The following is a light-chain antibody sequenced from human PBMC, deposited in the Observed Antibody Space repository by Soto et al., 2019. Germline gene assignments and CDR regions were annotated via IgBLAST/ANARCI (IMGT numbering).Light chain of an antibody. CDR3: GSWDSSLSAYV. CDR1: SSNIGGNS. J-gene: IGLJ1*01. Sequence: QSAMTQPPSVSAAPGQRVTISCSGSSSNIGGNSVSWYQQLPGTAPKLLIYDDDKRPSGIPDRFSRSKSGTSATLGITGFQTGDEADYYCGSWDSSLSAYVFGTGTKLTVL. V-gene: IGLV1-51*01. CDR2: DDD.